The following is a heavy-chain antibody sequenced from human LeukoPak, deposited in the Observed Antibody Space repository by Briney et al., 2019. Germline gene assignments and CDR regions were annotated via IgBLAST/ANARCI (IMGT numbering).Heavy chain of an antibody. V-gene: IGHV3-21*04. CDR3: ARRRTGTFFFDY. J-gene: IGHJ4*02. CDR1: GFTFSSYS. CDR2: ISSSSSYI. D-gene: IGHD1-7*01. Sequence: PGGSLRLSCAASGFTFSSYSMNWVRQAPGKGLEWVSSISSSSSYIYYADSVKGRFTISRDNAKNSLYLQMNSLRAEDTAVYYCARRRTGTFFFDYWGQGTLVTVSS.